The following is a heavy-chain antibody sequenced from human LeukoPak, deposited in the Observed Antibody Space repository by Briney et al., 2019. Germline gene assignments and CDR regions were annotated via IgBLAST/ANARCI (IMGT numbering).Heavy chain of an antibody. CDR2: IYTSGST. Sequence: SETLSLTCTVSGGSISSYYWSWIRQPAGKGLEWIGRIYTSGSTNYNPSLKSRVTMSVDTSKNQFSLKLSSVTAADTAVYYCARGSSSSSRPYYYYYYMDVWGKGTTVTVSS. V-gene: IGHV4-4*07. CDR3: ARGSSSSSRPYYYYYYMDV. D-gene: IGHD6-6*01. J-gene: IGHJ6*03. CDR1: GGSISSYY.